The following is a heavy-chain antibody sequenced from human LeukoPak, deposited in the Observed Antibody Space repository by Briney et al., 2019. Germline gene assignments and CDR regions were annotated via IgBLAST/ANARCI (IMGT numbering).Heavy chain of an antibody. CDR1: GGTFSSYA. D-gene: IGHD3-3*01. V-gene: IGHV1-69*05. CDR2: IIPIFGTA. Sequence: ASVKVSCKASGGTFSSYAISWVRQAPGQGLEWMGGIIPIFGTANYAQKFQGRVTITTDESTSTAYMELSSLRSEDTAVYYCARGPFFGVVAYFDYWGQGTLVTVSS. J-gene: IGHJ4*02. CDR3: ARGPFFGVVAYFDY.